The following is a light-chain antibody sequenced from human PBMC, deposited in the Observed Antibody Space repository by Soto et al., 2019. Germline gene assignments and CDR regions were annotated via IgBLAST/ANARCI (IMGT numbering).Light chain of an antibody. J-gene: IGKJ1*01. CDR2: RAS. CDR3: QQTYSIPWT. Sequence: DIQMTQSPSSLSGSVGDRVTISCRASQNIVTYLHWYQRKPGTAPRLLISRASTVRSGVPPRFSGSGSGRDVTLTISSLRPEDIGTYFCQQTYSIPWTFGPGTRVEI. CDR1: QNIVTY. V-gene: IGKV1-39*01.